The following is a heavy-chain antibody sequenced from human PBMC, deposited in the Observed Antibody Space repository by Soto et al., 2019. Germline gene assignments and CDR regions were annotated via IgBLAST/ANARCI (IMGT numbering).Heavy chain of an antibody. CDR2: IWYDGSNK. J-gene: IGHJ6*02. Sequence: QVQLVESGGGVVQPGRSLRLSCAASGFTFSSYGMHWVRQAPGKGLEWVAGIWYDGSNKYYADSVKGRFTISRDNSKNTLYLQMNSLRAEDTAVYYCAGTSPYCTNGVCYYYGMDVWGQGTTVTVSS. D-gene: IGHD2-8*01. CDR1: GFTFSSYG. V-gene: IGHV3-33*01. CDR3: AGTSPYCTNGVCYYYGMDV.